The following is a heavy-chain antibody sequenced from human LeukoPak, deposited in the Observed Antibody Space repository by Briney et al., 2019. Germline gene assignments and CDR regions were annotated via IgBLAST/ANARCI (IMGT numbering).Heavy chain of an antibody. D-gene: IGHD1-14*01. CDR2: IAYDGSRA. V-gene: IGHV3-33*01. Sequence: GRSLRLSCAGSGFTFGGYGMHWFRQTPGKGLEWVAVIAYDGSRAFYADSVKGRFTIYRDNSRNTMSVQMDDLRAEDTAVYYCTRYNNDHFDYWGQGTLVTVSS. CDR1: GFTFGGYG. CDR3: TRYNNDHFDY. J-gene: IGHJ4*02.